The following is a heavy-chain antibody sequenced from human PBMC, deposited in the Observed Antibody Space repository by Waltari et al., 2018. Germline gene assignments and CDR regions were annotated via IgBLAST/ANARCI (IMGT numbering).Heavy chain of an antibody. CDR2: IIPIFGTA. V-gene: IGHV1-69*01. D-gene: IGHD2-2*01. J-gene: IGHJ6*03. CDR1: GGTFSSYA. Sequence: QVQLVQSGAAVKKPGSSVKVSCKASGGTFSSYAISWVRQAPGQGLEWMGGIIPIFGTANYAQKFQGRVTITADESTSTAYMELSSLRSEDTAVYYCAIAPLVVPAAMSYYYYYYMDVWGKGTTVTVSS. CDR3: AIAPLVVPAAMSYYYYYYMDV.